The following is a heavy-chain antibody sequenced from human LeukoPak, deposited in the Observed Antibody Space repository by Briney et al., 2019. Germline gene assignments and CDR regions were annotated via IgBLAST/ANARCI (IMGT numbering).Heavy chain of an antibody. J-gene: IGHJ4*02. D-gene: IGHD4-23*01. V-gene: IGHV3-30-3*01. CDR3: AREEYGGYFDY. CDR2: ISYDGSNK. CDR1: GFTFSSYA. Sequence: SGGSLRLSCAASGFTFSSYAMHWVRQAPGKGLEWVAVISYDGSNKYYADSVKDRFTISRDNSKNTLYLQMNSLRAEDTAVYYCAREEYGGYFDYWGQGTLVTVSS.